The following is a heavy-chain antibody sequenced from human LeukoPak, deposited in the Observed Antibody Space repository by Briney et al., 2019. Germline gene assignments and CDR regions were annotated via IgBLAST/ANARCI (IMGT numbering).Heavy chain of an antibody. CDR2: ISSSSSYI. D-gene: IGHD3-3*01. Sequence: PGGSLRLSCAASGFTFSSYSMNWVRQAPGKGLEWVSSISSSSSYIYYADSVKGRFTISRDNAKNSLYLQMNSLRAEDTAVYYCARDRDFWRGSGGWFDPWGQGTLVTVSS. V-gene: IGHV3-21*01. CDR1: GFTFSSYS. J-gene: IGHJ5*02. CDR3: ARDRDFWRGSGGWFDP.